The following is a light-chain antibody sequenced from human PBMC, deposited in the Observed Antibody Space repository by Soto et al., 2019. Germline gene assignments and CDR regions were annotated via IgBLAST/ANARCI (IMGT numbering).Light chain of an antibody. CDR2: GAS. V-gene: IGKV3-20*01. CDR3: QQYGSSPRT. J-gene: IGKJ1*01. Sequence: IVLTQSPCTLSLYPGERATLSCRASQSVSSSYLAWYQQKPGQAPRLLIYGASSRATGIPDRFSGSGSGTDFTLTISRLEPEDFAVYYCQQYGSSPRTFGQGTKVDIK. CDR1: QSVSSSY.